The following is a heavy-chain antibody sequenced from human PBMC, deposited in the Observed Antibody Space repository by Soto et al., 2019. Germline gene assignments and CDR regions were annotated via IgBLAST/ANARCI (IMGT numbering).Heavy chain of an antibody. CDR1: GDSISSTDDF. CDR3: AIRKESLGHAIDV. D-gene: IGHD3-3*01. Sequence: QVQLQESGPGLVKPSQTLSLTCNVSGDSISSTDDFWSWIRQPPGKGLEFIGYISSSGVTFYTPSLRGRLSISLDTSKYRFSLKLSSVTAADAADYYCAIRKESLGHAIDVCGQGTIVTVSS. CDR2: ISSSGVT. V-gene: IGHV4-30-4*01. J-gene: IGHJ3*01.